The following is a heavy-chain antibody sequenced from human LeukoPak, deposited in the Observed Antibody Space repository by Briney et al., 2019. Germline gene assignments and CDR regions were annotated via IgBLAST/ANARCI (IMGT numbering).Heavy chain of an antibody. CDR2: INPNSGGT. Sequence: GASVKVSCKASGYTFTGYYMHWERQAPGQGLEWMGWINPNSGGTNYAQKFQGRVTMTRDTSISTAYMELSRLRSDDTAVYYCARDASTSEQQLVRFDYWGQGTLVTVSS. CDR1: GYTFTGYY. V-gene: IGHV1-2*02. J-gene: IGHJ4*02. D-gene: IGHD6-13*01. CDR3: ARDASTSEQQLVRFDY.